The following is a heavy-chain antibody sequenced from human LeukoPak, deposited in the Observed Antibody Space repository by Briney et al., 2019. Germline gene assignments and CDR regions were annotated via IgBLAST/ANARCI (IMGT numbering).Heavy chain of an antibody. CDR1: GGSISSDGYY. CDR2: IYYSGST. Sequence: SQTLSLTCTVSGGSISSDGYYWRWLRQHPGTGLEWIGYIYYSGSTYYNPSLKSRVTISVDTSKNQFSLKLSSVTAADTAVYYCARDGRFGESRLGMDVWGKGTTVTVSS. D-gene: IGHD3-10*01. CDR3: ARDGRFGESRLGMDV. V-gene: IGHV4-31*03. J-gene: IGHJ6*04.